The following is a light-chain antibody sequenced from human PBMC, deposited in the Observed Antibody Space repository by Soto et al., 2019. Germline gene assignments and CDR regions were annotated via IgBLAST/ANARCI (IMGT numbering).Light chain of an antibody. CDR2: DAS. J-gene: IGKJ2*01. Sequence: DIQMTQSPSTLSAFVGDRVTITCRASQSITNWLAWYQQKPGKAPKLLIYDASSLHRGVPSRFSGNGSGTEFTLTINSLQPDDFATYYCQQYNSNSYTFGQGTKLDIK. V-gene: IGKV1-5*01. CDR1: QSITNW. CDR3: QQYNSNSYT.